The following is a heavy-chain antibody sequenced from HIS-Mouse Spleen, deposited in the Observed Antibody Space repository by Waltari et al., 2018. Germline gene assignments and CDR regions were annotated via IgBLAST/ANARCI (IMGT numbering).Heavy chain of an antibody. V-gene: IGHV4-31*03. Sequence: KPSQTLSLTCTVSGGSISSGGYYWSWIRQHPGKGLEWIGYIYYSGSTYYNPSLKSRVTISVDTSKNQFSLKLSSVTAADTAVYYCASAPYYYDSSGYYSYYFDYWGQGTLVTVSS. CDR2: IYYSGST. CDR1: GGSISSGGYY. CDR3: ASAPYYYDSSGYYSYYFDY. J-gene: IGHJ4*02. D-gene: IGHD3-22*01.